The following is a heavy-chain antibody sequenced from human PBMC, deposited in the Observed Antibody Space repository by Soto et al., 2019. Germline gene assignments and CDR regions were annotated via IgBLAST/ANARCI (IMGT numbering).Heavy chain of an antibody. V-gene: IGHV3-23*01. D-gene: IGHD1-7*01. J-gene: IGHJ3*01. CDR3: ARSLPGTYGAFDL. CDR2: ISDSGTKT. Sequence: EVQLLESGGGFIQPGGSLRLSCSASGFSISDYAMSWVRQAPGKGLEWVSSISDSGTKTFYADSVKGRFAISRDTSKNTMYMQMNNLRAEDTALYYCARSLPGTYGAFDLWGQGTMVTVSS. CDR1: GFSISDYA.